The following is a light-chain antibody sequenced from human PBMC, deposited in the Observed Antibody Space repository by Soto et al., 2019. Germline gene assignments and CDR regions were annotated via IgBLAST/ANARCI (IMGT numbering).Light chain of an antibody. CDR3: SSYTSSSTGV. CDR1: SSDVGGYNY. J-gene: IGLJ3*02. CDR2: EVS. V-gene: IGLV2-14*01. Sequence: QSALTQPASVSGSPGQSITISCTGTSSDVGGYNYVSWYQQEPGKAPKLMIYEVSNRPSGVSSRFSGSKSGNTASLTISGLQAEDEADYYCSSYTSSSTGVFGGGTKLTVL.